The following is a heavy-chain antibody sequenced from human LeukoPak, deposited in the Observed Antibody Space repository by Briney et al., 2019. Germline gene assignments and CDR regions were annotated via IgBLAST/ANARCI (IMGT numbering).Heavy chain of an antibody. CDR1: GFTVSSNY. J-gene: IGHJ4*02. CDR3: ARVYGVLGSRDQQLMH. CDR2: ISSVGST. D-gene: IGHD6-13*01. Sequence: GGSLRLSCAASGFTVSSNYMSWVRQAPGKGLEWVSLISSVGSTYYADSVKGRFTISGDNSKNTLYLQMNSLRAEDTAVYYCARVYGVLGSRDQQLMHWGQGTLVTVSS. V-gene: IGHV3-53*01.